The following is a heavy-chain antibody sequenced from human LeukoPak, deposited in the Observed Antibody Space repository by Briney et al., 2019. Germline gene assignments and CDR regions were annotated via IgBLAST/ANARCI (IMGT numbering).Heavy chain of an antibody. CDR3: ARLMTTVTIDY. D-gene: IGHD4-17*01. CDR1: GFTVSSNY. V-gene: IGHV3-66*01. CDR2: IYSGGST. Sequence: PGGSLRLSCAASGFTVSSNYMSWVRQAPGKGLEWVSVIYSGGSTYYADSVKGRFTISRDNSKNTLYLQMNSLRAEDTAVYYCARLMTTVTIDYWGQGTLVTVSS. J-gene: IGHJ4*02.